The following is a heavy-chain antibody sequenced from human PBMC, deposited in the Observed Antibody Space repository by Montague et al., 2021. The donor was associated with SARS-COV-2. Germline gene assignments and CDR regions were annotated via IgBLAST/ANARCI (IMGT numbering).Heavy chain of an antibody. J-gene: IGHJ4*02. CDR3: ARAQNICFIANCVNYFDL. V-gene: IGHV4-59*01. CDR2: IFYTGST. D-gene: IGHD2-15*01. CDR1: GGSTSNYY. Sequence: SETLSLTCSVSGGSTSNYYWTWIRQSPGKGLQWIGYIFYTGSTKSNPSLKSRVSMSLDTSKSHFSLRLSAVTAADTARYYCARAQNICFIANCVNYFDLWGLGALVTVSS.